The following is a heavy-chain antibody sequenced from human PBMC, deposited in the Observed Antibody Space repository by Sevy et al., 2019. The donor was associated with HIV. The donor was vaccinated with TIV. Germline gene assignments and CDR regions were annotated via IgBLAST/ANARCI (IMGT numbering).Heavy chain of an antibody. CDR1: GFTFDDYA. CDR3: AKDIDYGDYVGNYWYFDL. J-gene: IGHJ2*01. CDR2: ISWNRGSI. Sequence: GGSLRLSCAASGFTFDDYAMHWVRQAPGKGLEWVSGISWNRGSIGYADSVKGRFTISRDNAKNSLYLQMNSLRAEDTAFYYCAKDIDYGDYVGNYWYFDLWGRGTLVTVSS. D-gene: IGHD4-17*01. V-gene: IGHV3-9*01.